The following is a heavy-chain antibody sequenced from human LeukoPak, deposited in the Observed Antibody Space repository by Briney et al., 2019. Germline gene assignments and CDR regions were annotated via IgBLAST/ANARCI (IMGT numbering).Heavy chain of an antibody. D-gene: IGHD6-6*01. V-gene: IGHV1-2*06. CDR1: GYTFTGYY. CDR3: ARDPGIAARPGYCKH. J-gene: IGHJ1*01. Sequence: ASVKVSCRASGYTFTGYYMHWVRQAPGQGLEWMARINPNSGGTNYAQKFQGRVTMTRDTSISTAYMELSRLRSDDTAVYYCARDPGIAARPGYCKHWGQGNLVTVSS. CDR2: INPNSGGT.